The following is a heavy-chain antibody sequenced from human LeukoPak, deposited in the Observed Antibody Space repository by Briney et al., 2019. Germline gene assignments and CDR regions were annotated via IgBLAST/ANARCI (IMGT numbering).Heavy chain of an antibody. CDR3: ARGSMVVITPNFDY. CDR1: GGSFSGYY. J-gene: IGHJ4*02. CDR2: INHSGST. D-gene: IGHD3-22*01. Sequence: PLETLSLTCAVYGGSFSGYYWSWIRQPPGRGLEWIGEINHSGSTNYNPSLKSRVTISVDTSKNQFSLKLSSVTAADTAVYYCARGSMVVITPNFDYWGQGTLVTVSS. V-gene: IGHV4-34*01.